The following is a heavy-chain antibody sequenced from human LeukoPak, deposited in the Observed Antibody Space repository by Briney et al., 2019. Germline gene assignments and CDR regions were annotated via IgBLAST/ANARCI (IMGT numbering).Heavy chain of an antibody. CDR1: GFTFIIYS. V-gene: IGHV3-15*07. D-gene: IGHD2-8*01. CDR3: AREWYYAFDF. J-gene: IGHJ3*01. CDR2: IRSKRDGGTT. Sequence: GPSLRPSCAPSGFTFIIYSMNWVRQAPGKGLEWVARIRSKRDGGTTDYPATVKGRFTITRDDSNNTMFLQMNSLKAEDTAVYYCAREWYYAFDFWGQGTMVTVSS.